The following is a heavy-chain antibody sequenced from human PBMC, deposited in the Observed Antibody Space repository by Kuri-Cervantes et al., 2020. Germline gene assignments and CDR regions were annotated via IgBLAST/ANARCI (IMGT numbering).Heavy chain of an antibody. D-gene: IGHD5-24*01. J-gene: IGHJ3*02. CDR2: INTNTGNP. Sequence: ASVKVSCKASGYTFTSYAMNWVRQAPGQGLEWMGWINTNTGNPTYAQGFTGRFVISLDTSVSTAYLQISSLKAEDTAVYYCARGGSSPRLEKRSAFDIWGQGTMVTVSS. V-gene: IGHV7-4-1*02. CDR1: GYTFTSYA. CDR3: ARGGSSPRLEKRSAFDI.